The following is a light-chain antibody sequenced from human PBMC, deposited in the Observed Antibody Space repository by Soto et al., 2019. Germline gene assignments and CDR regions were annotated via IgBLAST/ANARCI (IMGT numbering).Light chain of an antibody. V-gene: IGLV2-14*01. J-gene: IGLJ3*02. CDR2: EVT. CDR1: SSDVGGYNR. Sequence: QSALTQPASVTGSPGQSITISCTGTSSDVGGYNRVSWYQQYPGTAPKLMIYEVTNRPSGVSDRFSGSKSDNTASLTISGLQPEDEADYYCSSYTFRNSWVFGGGTKVTVL. CDR3: SSYTFRNSWV.